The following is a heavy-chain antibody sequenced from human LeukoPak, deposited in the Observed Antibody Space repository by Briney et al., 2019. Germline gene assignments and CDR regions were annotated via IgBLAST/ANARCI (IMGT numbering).Heavy chain of an antibody. Sequence: GGSLRLSCAASGLTVTNSHMTWVRQAPGKGLEWVSVIQSGGSTYYADSVKGRFTISRDNAKNSLYLQMNSLRAEDTAVYYCARDEPSDGTFDYWGQGTLVTVSS. V-gene: IGHV3-66*01. D-gene: IGHD1-26*01. CDR3: ARDEPSDGTFDY. J-gene: IGHJ4*02. CDR1: GLTVTNSH. CDR2: IQSGGST.